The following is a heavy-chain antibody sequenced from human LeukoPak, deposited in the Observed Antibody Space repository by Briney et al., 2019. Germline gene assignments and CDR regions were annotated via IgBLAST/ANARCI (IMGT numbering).Heavy chain of an antibody. V-gene: IGHV3-48*03. D-gene: IGHD6-19*01. CDR1: GFTFSNYE. J-gene: IGHJ4*02. CDR2: ISVSASPM. Sequence: GGSLRLSCAASGFTFSNYEMTWVRQAPGKGLEWVSYISVSASPMYYADSVKGRFTISRDNAKNSLYLQMNSLRAGDTALYYCATDRYSSGWYDYFDYWGQGTLVTVSS. CDR3: ATDRYSSGWYDYFDY.